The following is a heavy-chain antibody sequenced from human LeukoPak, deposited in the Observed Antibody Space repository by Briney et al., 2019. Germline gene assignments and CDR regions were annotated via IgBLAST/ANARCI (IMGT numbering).Heavy chain of an antibody. CDR3: AKNGDRGAYCTGGTCYPYFYYYMDV. CDR2: ISYDGTNK. Sequence: GRSLRLSCAASGFTFSNYGMHWVRQAPGKGLEWVAVISYDGTNKYYADSVKGRFTISRDNSKNTLYLQMNSLRAEDTPIYYCAKNGDRGAYCTGGTCYPYFYYYMDVWGKGTTVTI. D-gene: IGHD2-15*01. V-gene: IGHV3-30*18. J-gene: IGHJ6*03. CDR1: GFTFSNYG.